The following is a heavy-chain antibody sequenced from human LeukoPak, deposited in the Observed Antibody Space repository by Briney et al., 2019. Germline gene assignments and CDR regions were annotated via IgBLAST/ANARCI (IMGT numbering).Heavy chain of an antibody. D-gene: IGHD6-19*01. Sequence: ASVKVSCKASGYTFTSYYMHWVRQAPGQGPEWMGVISPSGGSTTYAQKFQGRVTLTRDMSTSTDYLELSSLRSEDTAVYYCARGGYSSGWYRDYYYHMDVWGKGTTVTVSS. J-gene: IGHJ6*03. CDR3: ARGGYSSGWYRDYYYHMDV. V-gene: IGHV1-46*01. CDR2: ISPSGGST. CDR1: GYTFTSYY.